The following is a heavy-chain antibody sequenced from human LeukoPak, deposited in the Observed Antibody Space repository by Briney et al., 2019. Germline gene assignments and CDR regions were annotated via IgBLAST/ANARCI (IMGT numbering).Heavy chain of an antibody. V-gene: IGHV3-23*01. CDR1: GFTFSSYA. J-gene: IGHJ4*02. CDR3: AKGSYCSSTTCYGVADRIDY. D-gene: IGHD2-2*01. Sequence: PGLSLRLSCAASGFTFSSYAMSWVRQAPGKGLEWVSAISGSAGSTYYADSVKGRFTISRDNSKHTLYLQMNSLRAEDTAVYYCAKGSYCSSTTCYGVADRIDYWGQGTLVTVSS. CDR2: ISGSAGST.